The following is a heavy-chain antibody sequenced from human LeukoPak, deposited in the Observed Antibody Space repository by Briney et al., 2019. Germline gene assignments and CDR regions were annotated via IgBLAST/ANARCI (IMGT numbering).Heavy chain of an antibody. Sequence: GGPLSLSCAASGFTFSSYAISWVRQAPGKGLQWVSAISGSGGSTYYADSVKGRFTISRDDAKNTLYLQMNSLTAEDTAVYYCAKDIIVVLGANPRGPFDYWGQGTLVTVSS. V-gene: IGHV3-23*01. J-gene: IGHJ4*02. D-gene: IGHD3-10*01. CDR2: ISGSGGST. CDR1: GFTFSSYA. CDR3: AKDIIVVLGANPRGPFDY.